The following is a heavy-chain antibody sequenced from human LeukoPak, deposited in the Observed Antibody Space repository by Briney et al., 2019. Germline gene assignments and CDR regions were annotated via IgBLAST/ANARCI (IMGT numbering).Heavy chain of an antibody. CDR3: ASDGVPYDFDY. J-gene: IGHJ4*02. D-gene: IGHD3-10*01. CDR1: GFTFSSYG. Sequence: GGSLRLSCAASGFTFSSYGMNWVRQAPGKGLEWVSYISSSSSTIYYADSVKGRFTISRDNAKNSLYLQMNSLRAEDTAVYYCASDGVPYDFDYWGQGTLVTVSS. V-gene: IGHV3-48*01. CDR2: ISSSSSTI.